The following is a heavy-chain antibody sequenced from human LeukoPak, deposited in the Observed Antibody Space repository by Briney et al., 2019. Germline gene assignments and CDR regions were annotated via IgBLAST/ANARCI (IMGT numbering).Heavy chain of an antibody. D-gene: IGHD5-24*01. J-gene: IGHJ4*02. CDR3: ATGPSWLEMATRLDY. V-gene: IGHV1-2*04. CDR1: GYTFTGYY. Sequence: GASVKVSCKASGYTFTGYYMHWVRQAPGQGLEWMGWINPNSGGTNYAQKFQGWVTMTRDTSISTAYMELSRLRSEDTAVYYCATGPSWLEMATRLDYWGQGTLVTVSS. CDR2: INPNSGGT.